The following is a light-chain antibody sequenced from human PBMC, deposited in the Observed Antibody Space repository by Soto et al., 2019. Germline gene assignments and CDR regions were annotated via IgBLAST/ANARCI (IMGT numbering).Light chain of an antibody. CDR3: QQYGRSLWM. CDR1: ETGAGSY. Sequence: SVFALVPRTLSLSPGERATLSFRASETGAGSYLAWYQQKPGQAPRLLIHGASTRATGIADRFSGSGSGTDFTLTISRLEPEDFAVYYCQQYGRSLWMFGQGTKVDIK. V-gene: IGKV3-20*01. J-gene: IGKJ1*01. CDR2: GAS.